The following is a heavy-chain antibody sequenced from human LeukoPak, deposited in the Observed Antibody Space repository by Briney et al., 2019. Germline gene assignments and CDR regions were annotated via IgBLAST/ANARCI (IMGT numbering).Heavy chain of an antibody. CDR1: GYTFTSYY. D-gene: IGHD6-6*01. CDR3: ARAGVAARHLDY. CDR2: INPNSGGT. V-gene: IGHV1-2*02. Sequence: ASVKVSCKASGYTFTSYYMHWVRQAPGQGLEWMGWINPNSGGTNYAQKFQGRVTMTRDTSISTAYMELSRLRSDDTAVYYCARAGVAARHLDYWGQGTLVTVSS. J-gene: IGHJ4*02.